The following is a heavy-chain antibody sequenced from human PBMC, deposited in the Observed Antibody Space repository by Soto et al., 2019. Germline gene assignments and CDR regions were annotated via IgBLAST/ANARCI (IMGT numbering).Heavy chain of an antibody. Sequence: GGSLRLSCAASGFTFDDYTMHWVRQAPGKGLEWVSLISWDGGSTYYADSVKGRFTISRDNSKNSLYLHMNSLRAEGTAVYYCVPRGLGGSYYFDYWGQGTLVTVSS. CDR3: VPRGLGGSYYFDY. CDR1: GFTFDDYT. J-gene: IGHJ4*02. CDR2: ISWDGGST. V-gene: IGHV3-43*01. D-gene: IGHD1-26*01.